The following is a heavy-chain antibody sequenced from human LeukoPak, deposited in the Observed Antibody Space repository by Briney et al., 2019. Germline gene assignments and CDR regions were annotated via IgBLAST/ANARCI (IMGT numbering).Heavy chain of an antibody. Sequence: ASVKVSCKASGGTFSSYAISWVRQAPGQGLEWMGWISAYNGNTNYAQKLQGRVTMTTDTSTSTAYMELRSLRSDDTAVYYCARDGLYSGYVGYWGQGTLVTVSS. J-gene: IGHJ4*02. V-gene: IGHV1-18*01. CDR3: ARDGLYSGYVGY. CDR1: GGTFSSYA. CDR2: ISAYNGNT. D-gene: IGHD1-26*01.